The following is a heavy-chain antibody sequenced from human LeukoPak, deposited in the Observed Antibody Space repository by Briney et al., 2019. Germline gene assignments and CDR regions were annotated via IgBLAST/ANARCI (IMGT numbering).Heavy chain of an antibody. CDR3: ARHGGGTVAGAPIDIVATNHYYYYYGMDV. J-gene: IGHJ6*02. D-gene: IGHD5-12*01. CDR2: INPRGGST. CDR1: GYTFTSYY. V-gene: IGHV1-46*01. Sequence: ASVKVSCKASGYTFTSYYMHWVRQAPGQGLEWMGVINPRGGSTSYTQKFQGRVTMTRDTSTTTVYMELSSLRSEDTAVYYCARHGGGTVAGAPIDIVATNHYYYYYGMDVWGQGTTVTVSS.